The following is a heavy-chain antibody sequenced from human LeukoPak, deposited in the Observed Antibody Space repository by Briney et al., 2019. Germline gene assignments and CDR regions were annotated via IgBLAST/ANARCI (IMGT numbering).Heavy chain of an antibody. CDR2: ISHSGSST. CDR3: TRGPYCSGGTCYSLGEFDP. V-gene: IGHV3-23*01. D-gene: IGHD2-15*01. Sequence: GGSLRLSCAASGFTFNKFAMSWVRQAPGKGLEWVSSISHSGSSTYYADSAKGRITISRDNSENTLYLQMNSLRAEDTAVYYCTRGPYCSGGTCYSLGEFDPWGQGTLVTVSS. J-gene: IGHJ5*02. CDR1: GFTFNKFA.